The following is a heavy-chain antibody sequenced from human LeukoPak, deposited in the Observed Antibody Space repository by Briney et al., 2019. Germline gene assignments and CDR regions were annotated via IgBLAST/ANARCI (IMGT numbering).Heavy chain of an antibody. CDR1: GYTFTSYD. D-gene: IGHD4-23*01. J-gene: IGHJ5*02. CDR2: MNPNSGNT. Sequence: ASVKVSCKASGYTFTSYDINWVRQATGLGPEWMGWMNPNSGNTGYAQKFQGRVTMTRNTSISTAYLELSSLTSEDRAVYYCARGPNKYDGGNSGSAWFDPWGQGSLVTVSS. V-gene: IGHV1-8*01. CDR3: ARGPNKYDGGNSGSAWFDP.